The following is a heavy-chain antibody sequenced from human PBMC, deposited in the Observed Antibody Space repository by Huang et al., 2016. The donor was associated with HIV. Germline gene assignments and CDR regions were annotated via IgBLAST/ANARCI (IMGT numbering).Heavy chain of an antibody. Sequence: LQLQESGPGLVKSSETLSLICTVSVGSISSSSYYWGWIRQPPGKGPEWIGSIYYSGNTNYNPPLKSRVTISVDTSKNQFSLKVNSVTAADTAVYYCARHGRVAGHYYNNMDVWGRGTTVTVSS. J-gene: IGHJ6*02. D-gene: IGHD6-19*01. CDR3: ARHGRVAGHYYNNMDV. CDR2: IYYSGNT. V-gene: IGHV4-39*01. CDR1: VGSISSSSYY.